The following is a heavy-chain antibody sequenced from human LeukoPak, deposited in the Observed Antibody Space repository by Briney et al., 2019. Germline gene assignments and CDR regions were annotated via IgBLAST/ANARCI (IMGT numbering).Heavy chain of an antibody. CDR1: GFSFSGHW. J-gene: IGHJ4*02. V-gene: IGHV3-74*01. CDR3: ARGPTTHCSGLDF. CDR2: ISASGSTT. D-gene: IGHD1-26*01. Sequence: GGSLRLSCTASGFSFSGHWMHWARQVPGKGLVWVSRISASGSTTSYADSVKGRFTVSRDNAKNTLYLQVNNLRAEDTAVYYCARGPTTHCSGLDFWGQGTLLTVPS.